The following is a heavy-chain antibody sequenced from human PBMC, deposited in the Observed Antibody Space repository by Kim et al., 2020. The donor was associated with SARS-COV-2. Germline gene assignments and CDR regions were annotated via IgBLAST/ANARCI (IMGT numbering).Heavy chain of an antibody. V-gene: IGHV4-34*01. D-gene: IGHD3-10*01. CDR1: GGSFSGYY. CDR3: ARGRASHPTRGYYYYYGMDV. Sequence: SETLSLTCAVYGGSFSGYYWSWIRQPPGKGLEWIGEINHSGSTNYNPSLKSRVTISVDTSKNQFSLKLSSVTAADTAVYYCARGRASHPTRGYYYYYGMDVWGQGTTVTVSS. CDR2: INHSGST. J-gene: IGHJ6*02.